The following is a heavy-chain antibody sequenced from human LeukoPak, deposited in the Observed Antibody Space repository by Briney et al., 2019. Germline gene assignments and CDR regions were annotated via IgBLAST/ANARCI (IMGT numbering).Heavy chain of an antibody. CDR2: ICSGGST. CDR1: GFTVSSNC. V-gene: IGHV3-66*01. CDR3: ARAVPPDIDTTVTNKGRAFDI. J-gene: IGHJ3*02. D-gene: IGHD4-17*01. Sequence: PGGSLRLSCAASGFTVSSNCMSWVRQAPGKGLDWDSLICSGGSTYYADSVKGRFTISRDNSKNTLYLQMNSLRAEDTAVYYCARAVPPDIDTTVTNKGRAFDIWGQGTMVTVSS.